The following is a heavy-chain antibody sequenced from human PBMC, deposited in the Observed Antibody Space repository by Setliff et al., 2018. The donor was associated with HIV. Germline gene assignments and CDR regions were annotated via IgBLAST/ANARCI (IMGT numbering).Heavy chain of an antibody. J-gene: IGHJ4*02. V-gene: IGHV1-2*02. CDR2: INPKTGDT. D-gene: IGHD5-12*01. CDR1: GYTFTYLF. Sequence: ASVKVSCKASGYTFTYLFIHWVRLAPGRGLEWVGLINPKTGDTSNAQKLQGRVTMTRETSISTAYMDLDRLGSDDTAVYYCARYPRFSGYAQAFDYWGQGSPVTVSS. CDR3: ARYPRFSGYAQAFDY.